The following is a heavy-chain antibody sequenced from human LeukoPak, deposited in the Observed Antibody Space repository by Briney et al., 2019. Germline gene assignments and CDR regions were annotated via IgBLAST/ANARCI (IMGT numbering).Heavy chain of an antibody. CDR2: IRYDGSNK. CDR1: GFTFSSYG. CDR3: AKDRRAAKNWFDP. Sequence: GGSLRLSCAASGFTFSSYGMHWVRQAPGKGLEWVAFIRYDGSNKYYADSVKGRFTIPRDNSKNTLYLQMNSLRAEDTAVYYCAKDRRAAKNWFDPWGQGNLVTVSS. J-gene: IGHJ5*02. V-gene: IGHV3-30*02. D-gene: IGHD6-13*01.